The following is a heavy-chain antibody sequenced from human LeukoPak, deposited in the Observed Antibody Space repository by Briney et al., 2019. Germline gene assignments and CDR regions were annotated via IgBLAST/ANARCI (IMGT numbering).Heavy chain of an antibody. J-gene: IGHJ4*02. CDR2: IYYSGST. CDR1: GGSISSSSYY. V-gene: IGHV4-39*01. CDR3: ARQSGSGRGDY. Sequence: SETLSLTCTVSGGSISSSSYYWGWIRQPPGKGLEWIGSIYYSGSTYYNPSLKSRVTISVDTSKNQFSLKLSSVTAADTAVYYCARQSGSGRGDYWGQGTLVTVSS. D-gene: IGHD3-10*01.